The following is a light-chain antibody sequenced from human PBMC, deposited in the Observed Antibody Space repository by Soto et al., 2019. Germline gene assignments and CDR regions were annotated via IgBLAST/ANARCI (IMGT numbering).Light chain of an antibody. V-gene: IGKV3-20*01. Sequence: VLTQSPGTLSLSPGERATLSCRASQSVSSTYLAWYQHKPGQAPRLLIYGPSTRATGIPDRFSGSGSGTDFTLTISRLEPEDFAVYYCQQYGGSPPITFGQGKRLEIK. CDR3: QQYGGSPPIT. CDR2: GPS. CDR1: QSVSSTY. J-gene: IGKJ5*01.